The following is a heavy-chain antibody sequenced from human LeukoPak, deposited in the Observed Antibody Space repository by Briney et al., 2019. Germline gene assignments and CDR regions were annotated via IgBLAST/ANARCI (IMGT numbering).Heavy chain of an antibody. CDR1: GFTFSSYE. CDR2: ISSSGSSI. Sequence: PGGSLRLSCAASGFTFSSYEMNWVRQAPGKRLEWVSYISSSGSSIYYADSVKGRFTITRDNAKNSLYLQMNGLRAEDTAVYYCARKSYSGTYYRGAFDIWGQGTMVTVSS. CDR3: ARKSYSGTYYRGAFDI. D-gene: IGHD1-26*01. J-gene: IGHJ3*02. V-gene: IGHV3-48*03.